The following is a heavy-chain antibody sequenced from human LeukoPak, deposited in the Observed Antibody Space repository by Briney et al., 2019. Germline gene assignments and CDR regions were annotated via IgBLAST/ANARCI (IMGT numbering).Heavy chain of an antibody. Sequence: SETLSLTCPVSGGSISSYYWSWIRQPPGKGLEWIGYIYYSGSTNYNPSLKSRVTISVDTSKNQFSLKLSSVTAADTAVYYCARGSVVVTPSFDYWGQGTLVTVSS. J-gene: IGHJ4*02. CDR1: GGSISSYY. CDR2: IYYSGST. V-gene: IGHV4-59*01. CDR3: ARGSVVVTPSFDY. D-gene: IGHD3-22*01.